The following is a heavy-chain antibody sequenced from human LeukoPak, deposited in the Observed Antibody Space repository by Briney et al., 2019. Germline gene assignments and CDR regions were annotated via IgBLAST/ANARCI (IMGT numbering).Heavy chain of an antibody. CDR1: GYTFTDYY. V-gene: IGHV1-2*02. CDR3: ARVIDPSGNHWHSYDH. J-gene: IGHJ4*02. CDR2: NNPNSGGT. D-gene: IGHD2-15*01. Sequence: ASVKVSCKASGYTFTDYYIHWVRQAPGHGLEWVGWNNPNSGGTNYAQKFQGRVTMTRDMSISTAYMELSRLKSDDTAVYYCARVIDPSGNHWHSYDHWGQGTLVTVSS.